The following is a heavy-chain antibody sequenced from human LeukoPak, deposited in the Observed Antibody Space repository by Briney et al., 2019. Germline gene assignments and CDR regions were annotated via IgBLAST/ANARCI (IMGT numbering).Heavy chain of an antibody. D-gene: IGHD1-14*01. CDR3: ARDSGPADPEAFDI. CDR1: GFTFRTYS. Sequence: PGGSLRLSCEASGFTFRTYSMNWVRQAPGKGLEWVSTISSHSIYIYYADSLKGRFTISRDNAQNSLCLQMDSLRAEDTAVYYCARDSGPADPEAFDIWGQGTMVTVSS. V-gene: IGHV3-21*01. CDR2: ISSHSIYI. J-gene: IGHJ3*02.